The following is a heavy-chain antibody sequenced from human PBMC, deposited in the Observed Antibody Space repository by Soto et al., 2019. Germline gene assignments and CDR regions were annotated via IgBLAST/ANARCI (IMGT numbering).Heavy chain of an antibody. CDR2: ITDNGGST. V-gene: IGHV3-23*01. Sequence: SLRLSCAASGFTFINYAMTWVRQAPGEGLEWVSTITDNGGSTYYADSVKGRFTISRDNTKNTLFLQMNSLRAEDTAVYYCAKERATTTAFDYWGQGALVTVSS. CDR3: AKERATTTAFDY. CDR1: GFTFINYA. J-gene: IGHJ4*02. D-gene: IGHD4-17*01.